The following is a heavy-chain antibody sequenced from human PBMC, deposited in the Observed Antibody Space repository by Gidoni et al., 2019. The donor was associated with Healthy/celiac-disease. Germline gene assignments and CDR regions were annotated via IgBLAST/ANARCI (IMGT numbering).Heavy chain of an antibody. V-gene: IGHV2-26*01. Sequence: QVTLKEPGPVLVKPTETLTLTCTVSGFSLSNARMGVSWIRQPPGKALEWLAHIFSNDEKSYSTSLKSRLTISKDTSKSQVVLTMTNMDPVDTATYYCARISLSDYDSSDLDYWGQGTLVTVSS. CDR1: GFSLSNARMG. CDR3: ARISLSDYDSSDLDY. D-gene: IGHD3-22*01. J-gene: IGHJ4*02. CDR2: IFSNDEK.